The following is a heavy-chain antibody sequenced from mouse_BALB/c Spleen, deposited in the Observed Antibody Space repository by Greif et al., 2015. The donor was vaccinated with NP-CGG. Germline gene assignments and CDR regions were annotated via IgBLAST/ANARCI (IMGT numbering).Heavy chain of an antibody. CDR2: ISTYPGNT. J-gene: IGHJ3*01. D-gene: IGHD2-2*01. CDR3: AREGYGYAWSAY. Sequence: QVQLQQSGPELVRPGVSVKISCKGSGYTFTDYAMHWVKQSHAKSLEWIGVISTYPGNTNYNQKFKGKATMTVDKSSSTAYMELAGLTSEDSAIYYCAREGYGYAWSAYWGQGTLVTVSA. CDR1: GYTFTDYA. V-gene: IGHV1-67*01.